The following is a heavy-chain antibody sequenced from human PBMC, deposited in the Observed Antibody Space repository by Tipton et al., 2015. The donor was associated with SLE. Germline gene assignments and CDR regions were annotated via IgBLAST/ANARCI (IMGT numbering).Heavy chain of an antibody. J-gene: IGHJ3*02. CDR1: GFTFSSYA. D-gene: IGHD1-26*01. CDR2: ISYDGSNK. Sequence: SLRLSCAASGFTFSSYAMSWVRQAPGKGLEWVTIISYDGSNKYYADSVKGRFTISRDNSKNTLYLQMNSLRAEDTAVYYCARSGSYYNDAFDIWGQGTMVIVSS. V-gene: IGHV3-30-3*01. CDR3: ARSGSYYNDAFDI.